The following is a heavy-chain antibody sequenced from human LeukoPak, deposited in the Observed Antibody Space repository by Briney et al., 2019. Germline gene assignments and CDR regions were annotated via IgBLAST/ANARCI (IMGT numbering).Heavy chain of an antibody. CDR2: IIPIFGTA. CDR3: ARDRGGYSYRGDDAFDI. V-gene: IGHV1-69*13. CDR1: GYTFTSYA. J-gene: IGHJ3*02. D-gene: IGHD5-18*01. Sequence: GASVKVSCKASGYTFTSYAISWVRQAPGQGLEWMGGIIPIFGTANYAQKFQGRVTITADESTSTAYMELSSLRSEDTAVYYCARDRGGYSYRGDDAFDIWGQGTMVTVSS.